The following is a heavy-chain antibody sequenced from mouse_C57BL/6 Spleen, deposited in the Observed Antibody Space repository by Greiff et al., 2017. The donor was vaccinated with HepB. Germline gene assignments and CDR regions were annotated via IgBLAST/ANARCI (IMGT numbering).Heavy chain of an antibody. V-gene: IGHV14-4*01. J-gene: IGHJ3*01. CDR3: TTLKSRAY. CDR1: GFNIKDDY. CDR2: IDPENGDT. Sequence: EVQLQQSGAELVRPGASVKLSCTASGFNIKDDYMHWVKQRPEQGLEWIGWIDPENGDTEYASKFQGKATITADTSSNTAYLQLSSLTSEDTAVYYSTTLKSRAYWGQGTLVTVSA.